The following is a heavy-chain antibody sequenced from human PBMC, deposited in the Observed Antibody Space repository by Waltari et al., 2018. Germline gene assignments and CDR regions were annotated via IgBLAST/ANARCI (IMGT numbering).Heavy chain of an antibody. CDR1: GYAVNSGFY. Sequence: QVQLQESGPGLVKSSETLSLTCDVSGYAVNSGFYWGWIRQAPGKGLEWVATIYHDGTTFYNPSLKSRLSVSMDTSKNQISLTLNSVTAADTAVYYCSRQVLGYCTSAACRRLESWGQGTLVTVSS. V-gene: IGHV4-38-2*01. CDR2: IYHDGTT. D-gene: IGHD2-2*03. CDR3: SRQVLGYCTSAACRRLES. J-gene: IGHJ4*02.